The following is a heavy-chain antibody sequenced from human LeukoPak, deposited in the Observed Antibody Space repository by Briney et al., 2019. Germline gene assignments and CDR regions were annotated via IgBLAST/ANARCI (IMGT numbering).Heavy chain of an antibody. CDR3: STESSTSLAFDI. D-gene: IGHD6-6*01. V-gene: IGHV3-30*03. Sequence: GGTLRLSCAASGFTFSYYGMHWVRQAPGKGLEWVAVISDDGSRKYHADSVKGRFTISRDNTKNTLYLQMNSLRVEDTAVYYCSTESSTSLAFDIWGQGTMVIVSS. CDR1: GFTFSYYG. CDR2: ISDDGSRK. J-gene: IGHJ3*02.